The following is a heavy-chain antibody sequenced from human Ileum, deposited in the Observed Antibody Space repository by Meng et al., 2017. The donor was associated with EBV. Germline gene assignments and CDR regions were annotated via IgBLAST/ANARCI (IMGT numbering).Heavy chain of an antibody. V-gene: IGHV4-4*02. CDR2: IYHSGST. CDR3: ARVGQWLPIDY. J-gene: IGHJ4*02. Sequence: LQETGPGRVKPSWTLSLPCAVSGGSIRSRNWWSWFRQPPGKGLEWIGEIYHSGSTNYNPSLKSRVTISVDKSKNQFSLNLSSVTAADTAVYYCARVGQWLPIDYWGQGTLVTVSS. CDR1: GGSIRSRNW. D-gene: IGHD6-19*01.